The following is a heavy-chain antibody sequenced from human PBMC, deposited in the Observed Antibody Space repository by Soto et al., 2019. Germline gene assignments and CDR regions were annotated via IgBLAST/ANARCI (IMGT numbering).Heavy chain of an antibody. CDR1: GYTLTELS. CDR2: FDSEDGET. CDR3: ATERVLIGTEFNWFDP. J-gene: IGHJ5*02. V-gene: IGHV1-24*01. D-gene: IGHD3-22*01. Sequence: ASVKVSCKVSGYTLTELSMHWVRQAPGKGLEWMGGFDSEDGETIYAQKFQGRVTMTEDTSTDTAYMELSSLRSEDTAVYYCATERVLIGTEFNWFDPWGQGTLVTVSS.